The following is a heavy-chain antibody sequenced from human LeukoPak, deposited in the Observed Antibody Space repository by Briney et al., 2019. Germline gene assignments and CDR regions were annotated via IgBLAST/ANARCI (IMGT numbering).Heavy chain of an antibody. D-gene: IGHD6-13*01. CDR3: ARDIEAPGIAFDI. CDR2: IKQDGSEK. V-gene: IGHV3-7*04. J-gene: IGHJ3*02. CDR1: GVTFSSYW. Sequence: GGSLRLSCTASGVTFSSYWMNWVRQAPGKGLEWVANIKQDGSEKYHVDSVKGRFTISRDNAKNSLYLQMNSLRAEDTAVYYCARDIEAPGIAFDIWGRGTMVTVSS.